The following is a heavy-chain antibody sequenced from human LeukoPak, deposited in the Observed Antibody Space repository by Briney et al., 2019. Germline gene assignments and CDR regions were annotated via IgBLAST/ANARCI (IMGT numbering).Heavy chain of an antibody. CDR2: ISDDGVNK. CDR1: GFTFSSYG. J-gene: IGHJ4*02. Sequence: GRSLRLSYAASGFTFSSYGMHWVRQAPGKGLEWVAVISDDGVNKHHAGSVKGRFTISRDNSKNTLYLQMNSLRAEDTAVYYCAKDYGSGSSLDYWGQGTLVTVSS. D-gene: IGHD3-10*01. V-gene: IGHV3-30*18. CDR3: AKDYGSGSSLDY.